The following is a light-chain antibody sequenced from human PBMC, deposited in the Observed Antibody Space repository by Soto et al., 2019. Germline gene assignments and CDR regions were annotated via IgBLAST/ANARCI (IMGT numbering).Light chain of an antibody. J-gene: IGKJ1*01. Sequence: QMTRFVLYVLESVVHKVTITCRASKSISTNLNWFQQKPGIAPKPLIYAASSLQSVVPSRFSGSGSGTDFTLTISSLQPEDFATYYCQHSYSTRTFGQGTKVDIK. CDR1: KSISTN. CDR2: AAS. CDR3: QHSYSTRT. V-gene: IGKV1-39*01.